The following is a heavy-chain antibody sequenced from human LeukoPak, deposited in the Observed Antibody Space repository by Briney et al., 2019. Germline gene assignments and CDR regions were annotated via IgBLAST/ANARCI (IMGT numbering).Heavy chain of an antibody. CDR2: INPSGGST. D-gene: IGHD1-1*01. Sequence: ASVKVSCKASGYTFTSYYMHWVRQAPGQGLEWMGIINPSGGSTSYAQKFQGRVTMTTDTSTSTAYMELRSLRSDDTAVYYCARDPLDFGTSAAEYFQHWGQGTLVTVSS. CDR3: ARDPLDFGTSAAEYFQH. V-gene: IGHV1-46*01. J-gene: IGHJ1*01. CDR1: GYTFTSYY.